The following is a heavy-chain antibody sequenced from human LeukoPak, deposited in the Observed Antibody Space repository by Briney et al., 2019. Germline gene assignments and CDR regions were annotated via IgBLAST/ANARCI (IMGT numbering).Heavy chain of an antibody. Sequence: SETLSLTCAVSAGSIGSSSHHWGWIRQSPGKGLEWIGSVYYGRTTYYNPSLNSRVTISVVTSRNQFSLQLNSVTAADTAVYYCVRHDGRGGATMGALDSWGQGSLVTVSS. J-gene: IGHJ4*02. D-gene: IGHD5-12*01. CDR1: AGSIGSSSHH. CDR2: VYYGRTT. V-gene: IGHV4-39*01. CDR3: VRHDGRGGATMGALDS.